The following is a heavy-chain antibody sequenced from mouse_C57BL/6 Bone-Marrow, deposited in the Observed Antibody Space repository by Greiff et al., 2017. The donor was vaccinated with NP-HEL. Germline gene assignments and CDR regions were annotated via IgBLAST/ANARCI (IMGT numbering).Heavy chain of an antibody. Sequence: EVKLMESGGGLVQPGGSLSLSCAASGFTFTDYYMSWVRQPPGKALEWLGFIRNKANGYTTEYSASVKGRFTISRDNSQSILYLQMNALRAEDSATYYCARSSIYDGYYPLAYWGQGTLVTVSA. J-gene: IGHJ3*01. CDR2: IRNKANGYTT. D-gene: IGHD2-3*01. V-gene: IGHV7-3*01. CDR1: GFTFTDYY. CDR3: ARSSIYDGYYPLAY.